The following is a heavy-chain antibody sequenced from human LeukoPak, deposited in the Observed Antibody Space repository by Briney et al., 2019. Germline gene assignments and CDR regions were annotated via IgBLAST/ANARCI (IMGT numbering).Heavy chain of an antibody. Sequence: PSETLSLTCAVSIDSTSGNYWSWVRQSPGKGLEWIGEVHRSGRTNYMPSLKSRVTISIDKSKDQISLDLTSVTAADTAVYYCATEILGAPTLGAYWGQGTLVTVSS. CDR3: ATEILGAPTLGAY. CDR1: IDSTSGNY. D-gene: IGHD2-8*02. CDR2: VHRSGRT. V-gene: IGHV4-4*02. J-gene: IGHJ4*02.